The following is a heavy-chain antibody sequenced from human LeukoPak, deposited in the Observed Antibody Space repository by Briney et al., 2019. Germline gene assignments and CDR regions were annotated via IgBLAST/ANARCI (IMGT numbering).Heavy chain of an antibody. Sequence: EASVKVSCKASGGTFSGYAISWVRQAPGQGLEWMGRIIPILGIANCAQKFQGRVTITADKSTSTAYMELSSLRSEDTAVYYCARATIFGVVLQFDPWGQGTLVTVSS. CDR2: IIPILGIA. D-gene: IGHD3-3*01. J-gene: IGHJ5*02. V-gene: IGHV1-69*04. CDR1: GGTFSGYA. CDR3: ARATIFGVVLQFDP.